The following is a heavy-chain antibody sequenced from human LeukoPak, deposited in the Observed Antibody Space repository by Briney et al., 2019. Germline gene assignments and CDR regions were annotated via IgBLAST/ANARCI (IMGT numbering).Heavy chain of an antibody. CDR2: IHYSGST. Sequence: PSETLSLTCIVSGVSISSYYWSWIRQPPGKGLEWIGYIHYSGSTNYNLSLKSRVTISVDTSKSQFSLKLSSVTAADTAVYYCARLFTHYYDSSGPSSYYFDYWGQGTLVTVSS. V-gene: IGHV4-59*08. J-gene: IGHJ4*02. D-gene: IGHD3-22*01. CDR1: GVSISSYY. CDR3: ARLFTHYYDSSGPSSYYFDY.